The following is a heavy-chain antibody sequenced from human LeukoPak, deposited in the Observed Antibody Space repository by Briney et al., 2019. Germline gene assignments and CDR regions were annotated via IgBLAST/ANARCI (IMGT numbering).Heavy chain of an antibody. V-gene: IGHV3-7*01. CDR3: ARGGRGWFDP. CDR1: GFSLSTYW. D-gene: IGHD1-26*01. Sequence: PGGSLRLSCVASGFSLSTYWMTWVRQAPGKGLEWVANINQDGRHRYFVNSVEGRFSISRDNAKNSLYLQIDSLRADDTAVYYCARGGRGWFDPWGQGTLVTVSS. J-gene: IGHJ5*02. CDR2: INQDGRHR.